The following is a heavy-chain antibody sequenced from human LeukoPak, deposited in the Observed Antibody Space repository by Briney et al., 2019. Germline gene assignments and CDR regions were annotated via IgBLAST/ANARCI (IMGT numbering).Heavy chain of an antibody. CDR1: GYTFTSYG. D-gene: IGHD5-12*01. CDR2: ISAYNGNT. CDR3: ARVLGRDIVATSSSDY. Sequence: ASVKVSCKASGYTFTSYGISWVRQAPGQGLEWMGWISAYNGNTNYAQKLQGRVTMTTGTSTSTAYMELRSLRSDDTAVYYCARVLGRDIVATSSSDYWGQGTLVTVSS. V-gene: IGHV1-18*01. J-gene: IGHJ4*02.